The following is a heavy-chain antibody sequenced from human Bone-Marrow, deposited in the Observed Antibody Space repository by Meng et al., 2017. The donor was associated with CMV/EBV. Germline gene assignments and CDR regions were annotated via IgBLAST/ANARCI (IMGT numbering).Heavy chain of an antibody. CDR2: ISYDGSNK. D-gene: IGHD1-26*01. V-gene: IGHV3-30-3*01. CDR3: AKESVGATDI. Sequence: GESLKISCAASGFTFSSYAMHWVRQAPGKGLEWVAVISYDGSNKYYADSVKGRFTISRDNSKNTLYLQMNSLRAEDTAVYYCAKESVGATDIWGQGTMVTVSS. CDR1: GFTFSSYA. J-gene: IGHJ3*02.